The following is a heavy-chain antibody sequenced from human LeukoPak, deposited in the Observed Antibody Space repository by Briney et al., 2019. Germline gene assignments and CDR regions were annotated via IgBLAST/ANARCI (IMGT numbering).Heavy chain of an antibody. Sequence: ASVKDSCKASGYTFTSYGISWVRQAPGKGVEWMGWISAYKDNTNYAQKLQGRVTMTTDTSTSTAYMELRSLRSDDTAVYYCARALHRSGWYPGYWGQGTLVTVSS. D-gene: IGHD6-19*01. V-gene: IGHV1-18*04. CDR2: ISAYKDNT. CDR1: GYTFTSYG. CDR3: ARALHRSGWYPGY. J-gene: IGHJ4*02.